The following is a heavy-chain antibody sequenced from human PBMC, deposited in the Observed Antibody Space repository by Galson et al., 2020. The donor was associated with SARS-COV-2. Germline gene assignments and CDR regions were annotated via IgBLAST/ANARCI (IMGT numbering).Heavy chain of an antibody. Sequence: SQASDTLSLTCDVYGGSFSDYYWSWIRQSPGRGLEWIGEITHRGSTSYNPSLKSRVTISVDTSKNQFSLKMRTVTAADTAVYYCARGTRDITMIVVVMTSVSCDFDHWGQGTLVTVSS. D-gene: IGHD3-22*01. CDR3: ARGTRDITMIVVVMTSVSCDFDH. V-gene: IGHV4-34*01. CDR1: GGSFSDYY. CDR2: ITHRGST. J-gene: IGHJ4*02.